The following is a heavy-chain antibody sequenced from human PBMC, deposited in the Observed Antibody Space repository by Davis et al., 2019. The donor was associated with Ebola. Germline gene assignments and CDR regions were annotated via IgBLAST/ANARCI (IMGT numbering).Heavy chain of an antibody. CDR3: ARDGLPAALNF. CDR1: GFTFSRDW. J-gene: IGHJ4*02. V-gene: IGHV3-7*03. Sequence: GESLKISCAASGFTFSRDWMSWVRQAPGKGLEWVANIKQDGSEKYYVDSVKGRFTISRDNAKNSLFLQMSSLRAEDTAMYYCARDGLPAALNFWGQGTLVTVSS. D-gene: IGHD2-2*01. CDR2: IKQDGSEK.